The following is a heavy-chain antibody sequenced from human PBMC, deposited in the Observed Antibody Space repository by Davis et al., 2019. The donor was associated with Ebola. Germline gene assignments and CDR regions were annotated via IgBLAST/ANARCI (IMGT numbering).Heavy chain of an antibody. CDR1: GFTFSSYA. CDR3: AKEGSSSIFYYYGMDV. D-gene: IGHD6-13*01. V-gene: IGHV3-30-3*01. CDR2: ISYDGSNK. Sequence: PGGSLRLSCAASGFTFSSYAMHWVRQAPGKGLEWVAVISYDGSNKYYADSVKGRFTISRDNSKNTLYLQMNSLRAEDTAVYYCAKEGSSSIFYYYGMDVWGQGTTVTVSS. J-gene: IGHJ6*02.